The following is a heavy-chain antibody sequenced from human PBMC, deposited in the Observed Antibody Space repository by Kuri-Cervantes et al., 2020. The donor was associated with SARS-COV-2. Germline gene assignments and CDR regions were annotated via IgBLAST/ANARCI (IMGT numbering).Heavy chain of an antibody. J-gene: IGHJ4*02. CDR3: ARDGGDRGSRPSTFDY. Sequence: ASVKVSCKASGYTFTGYYMYWVRQAPGQGLEWMGWINPNTGGTNYAQKFQGWVTMTRDTSISTAYMELSRLRSEDTAVYYCARDGGDRGSRPSTFDYWGQGTLVTVSS. CDR1: GYTFTGYY. V-gene: IGHV1-2*04. CDR2: INPNTGGT. D-gene: IGHD2-21*02.